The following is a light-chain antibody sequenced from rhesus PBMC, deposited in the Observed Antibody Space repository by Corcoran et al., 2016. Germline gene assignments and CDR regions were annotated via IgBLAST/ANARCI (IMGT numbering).Light chain of an antibody. J-gene: IGKJ2*01. CDR2: AAS. V-gene: IGKV1S8*01. CDR1: QNINSN. CDR3: QHYYDNPYS. Sequence: DIQMTQSPSALSASVGDRVTISCRASQNINSNLAWYQQRPGKAPNLLIYAASILNPGTPSRFSGSGSGTAFTLTISSLQPEDSAGYYCQHYYDNPYSFGQGTKVEI.